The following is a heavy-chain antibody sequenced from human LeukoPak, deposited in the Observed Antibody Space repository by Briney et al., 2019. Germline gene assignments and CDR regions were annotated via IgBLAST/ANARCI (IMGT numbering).Heavy chain of an antibody. D-gene: IGHD5/OR15-5a*01. J-gene: IGHJ4*02. CDR1: GFIFTNYF. Sequence: GGSLRLSCAASGFIFTNYFMSWVRQAPGKGLEWVASIKHDGSEKYYVDSVRGRFTISRDNAENSLYLQMNSLRAEDTAVYYCARDGHYTIYELRFDYWGQGALVTVSS. CDR3: ARDGHYTIYELRFDY. CDR2: IKHDGSEK. V-gene: IGHV3-7*01.